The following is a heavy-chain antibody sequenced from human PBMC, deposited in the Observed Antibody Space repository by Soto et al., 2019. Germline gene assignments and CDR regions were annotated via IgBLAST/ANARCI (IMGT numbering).Heavy chain of an antibody. CDR3: AKAAITMVRGVIGIPHY. CDR2: ISGSGGST. CDR1: GFTFSSYA. J-gene: IGHJ4*02. Sequence: GGSLRLSCAASGFTFSSYAMTWVRQAPGKGLEWVSAISGSGGSTYYADSVKGRFTISRDNSKNTLYLQMNSLRAEDTAVYYCAKAAITMVRGVIGIPHYWGQGTLVTVSS. D-gene: IGHD3-10*01. V-gene: IGHV3-23*01.